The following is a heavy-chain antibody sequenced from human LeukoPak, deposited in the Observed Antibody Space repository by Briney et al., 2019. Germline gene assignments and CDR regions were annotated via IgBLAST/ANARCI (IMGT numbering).Heavy chain of an antibody. V-gene: IGHV3-23*01. CDR3: AKGPYGPFDY. J-gene: IGHJ4*02. Sequence: GGSLRLSCAASGFTFSSYAMSWVRQAPGKGLEWVSTISGGGGTPNYADSVKGRFTISRDNSKNTLYLQMNSLRAEDTAVYYCAKGPYGPFDYWGQGTLVTVSS. D-gene: IGHD4-17*01. CDR1: GFTFSSYA. CDR2: ISGGGGTP.